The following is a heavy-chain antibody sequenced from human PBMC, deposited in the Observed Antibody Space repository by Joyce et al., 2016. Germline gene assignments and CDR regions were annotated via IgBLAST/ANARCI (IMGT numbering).Heavy chain of an antibody. CDR2: IYPGDYQT. J-gene: IGHJ3*02. D-gene: IGHD4-17*01. V-gene: IGHV5-51*01. CDR3: ARSTLTTADAFDM. CDR1: GYSFASYW. Sequence: EVQLVQSGAEVKKHGEPLKISCKASGYSFASYWIGWVRQMPGKGLEWMGIIYPGDYQTIYGPSFQGQVTFSADKSITTAYLQRSSLKASVTTMYFCARSTLTTADAFDMWGQGTLVTVSS.